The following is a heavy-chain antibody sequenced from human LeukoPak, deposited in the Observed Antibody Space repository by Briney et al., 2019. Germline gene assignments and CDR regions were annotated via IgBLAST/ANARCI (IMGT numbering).Heavy chain of an antibody. CDR3: ARDGVVVAAIGGSWFDP. D-gene: IGHD2-15*01. J-gene: IGHJ5*02. CDR2: INPSGGST. Sequence: ASVKVSCKASGYTFTSYYMHWVRQAPGQRLEWMGIINPSGGSTSYAQKFQGRVTMTRDTSTSTVYMELSSLRSEDTAVYYCARDGVVVAAIGGSWFDPWGQGTLVTVSS. CDR1: GYTFTSYY. V-gene: IGHV1-46*01.